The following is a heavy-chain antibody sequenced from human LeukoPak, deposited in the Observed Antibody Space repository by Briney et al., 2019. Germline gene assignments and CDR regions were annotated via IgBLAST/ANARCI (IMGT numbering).Heavy chain of an antibody. V-gene: IGHV3-53*01. D-gene: IGHD5-24*01. J-gene: IGHJ4*02. CDR2: IYSGGST. CDR1: GLTVNSNY. Sequence: GGSLRLSCAASGLTVNSNYMNGVRQARGRGLQWVSVIYSGGSTYYADSVKGRFTISRDNSKNPLYLQMHSLRAEDTAVYYCARALLVRNGYNYSPNYFDYWGQGTLVTVSS. CDR3: ARALLVRNGYNYSPNYFDY.